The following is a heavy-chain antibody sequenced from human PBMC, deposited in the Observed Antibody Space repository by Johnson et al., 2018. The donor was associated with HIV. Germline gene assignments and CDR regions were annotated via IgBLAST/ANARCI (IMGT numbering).Heavy chain of an antibody. Sequence: QVQLVESGGGVVQPGGSLRLSCAASGFTFSSYGMHWVRQAPGKGLEWVAFIRYDGSNKYYADSVKGRFTISRDNSKNSLYLQMNSLRVEDTALHYCARGRDSSGWYRNVFDFWGQGTMVTVSS. D-gene: IGHD6-19*01. V-gene: IGHV3-30*02. J-gene: IGHJ3*01. CDR1: GFTFSSYG. CDR2: IRYDGSNK. CDR3: ARGRDSSGWYRNVFDF.